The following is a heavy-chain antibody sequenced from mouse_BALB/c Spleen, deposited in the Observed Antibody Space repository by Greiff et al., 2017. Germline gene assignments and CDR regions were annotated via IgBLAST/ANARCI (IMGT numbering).Heavy chain of an antibody. CDR3: ARHALLRLRAWFAY. CDR1: GFAFSSYD. J-gene: IGHJ3*01. D-gene: IGHD1-2*01. Sequence: DVMLVESGGGLVKPGGSLKLSCAASGFAFSSYDMSWVRQTPEKRLEWVAYISSGGGSTYYPDTVKGRFTISRDNAKNTLYLQMSSLKSEDTAMYSCARHALLRLRAWFAYWGQGTLVTVSA. V-gene: IGHV5-12-1*01. CDR2: ISSGGGST.